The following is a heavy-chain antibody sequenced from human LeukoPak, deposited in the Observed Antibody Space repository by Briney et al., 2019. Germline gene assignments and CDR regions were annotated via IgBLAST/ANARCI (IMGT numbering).Heavy chain of an antibody. Sequence: GRSLRLSCAASGLTFSSYGMHWVRQAPGKGLEWVAVISYDGSNKYYADSVKGRFTISRDNSKNTLYLQMNSLRAEDTAVYYCAKVGRGGRTGTTFVHFDYWGQGTLVTVSS. D-gene: IGHD1-7*01. J-gene: IGHJ4*02. CDR3: AKVGRGGRTGTTFVHFDY. CDR2: ISYDGSNK. V-gene: IGHV3-30*18. CDR1: GLTFSSYG.